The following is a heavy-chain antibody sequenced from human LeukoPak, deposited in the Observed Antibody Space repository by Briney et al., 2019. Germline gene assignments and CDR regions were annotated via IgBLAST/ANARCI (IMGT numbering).Heavy chain of an antibody. CDR2: ISYDGSNK. J-gene: IGHJ5*02. CDR1: GFTFSSYG. Sequence: GGSLRLSCAASGFTFSSYGMHWVRQAPGKGLEWVAVISYDGSNKYYADSVKGRFTISRDNSKNTLFLQMNSLRVEDSAVYYCAKEGVASGPWGQGTLVTVSS. V-gene: IGHV3-30*18. CDR3: AKEGVASGP.